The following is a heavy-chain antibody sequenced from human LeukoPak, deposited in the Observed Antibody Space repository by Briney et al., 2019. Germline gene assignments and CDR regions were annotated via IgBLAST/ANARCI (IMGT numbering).Heavy chain of an antibody. CDR1: GYTFTGYY. CDR2: INPNSGGT. V-gene: IGHV1-2*06. CDR3: ARVRRGWELTNDAFDI. J-gene: IGHJ3*02. Sequence: EASVKVSYKASGYTFTGYYMHWVRQAPGQGLEWMGRINPNSGGTNYAQKFQGRVTMPRDTSISTAYMELSRLRSDDTAVYYCARVRRGWELTNDAFDIWGQGTMVTVSS. D-gene: IGHD1-26*01.